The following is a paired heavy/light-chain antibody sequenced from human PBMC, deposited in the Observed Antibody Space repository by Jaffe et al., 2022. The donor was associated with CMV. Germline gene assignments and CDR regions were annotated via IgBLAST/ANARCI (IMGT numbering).Heavy chain of an antibody. CDR3: ARGPDFYYDSSGYTPFGWFDP. V-gene: IGHV3-33*01. J-gene: IGHJ5*02. CDR2: IWYDGSNK. CDR1: GFTFSSYG. D-gene: IGHD3-22*01. Sequence: QVQLVESGGGVVQPGRSLRLSCAASGFTFSSYGMHWVRQAPGKGLEWVAVIWYDGSNKYYADSVKGRFTISRDNSKNTLYLQMNSLRAEDTAVYYCARGPDFYYDSSGYTPFGWFDPWGQGTLVTVSS.
Light chain of an antibody. V-gene: IGLV6-57*04. CDR1: SGSIASNY. J-gene: IGLJ3*02. CDR2: EDN. CDR3: QSYDSSSWV. Sequence: NFMLTQPHSVSESPGKTVTISCTRSSGSIASNYVQWYQQRPGSAPTTVIYEDNQRPSGVPDRFSGSIDSSSNSASLTISGLKTEDEADYYCQSYDSSSWVFGGGTKLTVL.